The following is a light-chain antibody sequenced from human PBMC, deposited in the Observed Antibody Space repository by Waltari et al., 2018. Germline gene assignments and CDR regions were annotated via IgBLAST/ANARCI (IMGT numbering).Light chain of an antibody. CDR2: EDP. CDR1: RSNLGNNY. V-gene: IGLV1-51*02. J-gene: IGLJ7*01. CDR3: GTWDSSLSGAV. Sequence: QSVLTQPPSVSAAPGQRVTISCSGGRSNLGNNYVSWYRQFPGTAPKLLIYEDPGRPPGIAGRFSGSKSGTSATLDITGLQAGDEADYYCGTWDSSLSGAVFGGGTHLTVL.